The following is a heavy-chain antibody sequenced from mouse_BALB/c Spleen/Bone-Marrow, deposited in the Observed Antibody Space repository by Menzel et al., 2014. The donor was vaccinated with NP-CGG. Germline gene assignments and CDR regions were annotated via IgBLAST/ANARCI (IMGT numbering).Heavy chain of an antibody. J-gene: IGHJ4*01. CDR3: SREITRYAVDY. CDR2: INPGSGGV. Sequence: VQLQQSGAELVRPGTSVKVSCKASGYAFTNYWIEWVKQRPGQGLEWIGVINPGSGGVNYNEKFKGKATLTADKSSSTAYIQLSSLTSDDSAVYFCSREITRYAVDYWGQGTSGTVSS. D-gene: IGHD2-4*01. V-gene: IGHV1-54*01. CDR1: GYAFTNYW.